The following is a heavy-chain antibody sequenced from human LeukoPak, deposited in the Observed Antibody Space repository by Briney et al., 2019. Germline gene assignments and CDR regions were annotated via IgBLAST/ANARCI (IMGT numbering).Heavy chain of an antibody. CDR1: GGSFSGYY. CDR2: INHSGST. D-gene: IGHD2-2*01. Sequence: ASETLSLTCAVYGGSFSGYYWSWIRQPPGKGLEWIGEINHSGSTNYNPSLKSRVTISVDTSKNQFSLKLSSVTAADTAVYYCARSIVVVPAASTFDYWGQGTLVTVSS. CDR3: ARSIVVVPAASTFDY. V-gene: IGHV4-34*01. J-gene: IGHJ4*02.